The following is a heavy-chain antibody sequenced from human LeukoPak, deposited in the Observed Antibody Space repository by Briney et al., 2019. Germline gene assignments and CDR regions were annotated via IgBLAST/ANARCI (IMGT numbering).Heavy chain of an antibody. Sequence: GGSLRLSCAASGFTVSSNFMTWVRQAPGKGLEWVSIIYTNGNAYYADSVKGRFTNFRDKSKNTLELQMNSLRAEDTAVYYCARGALGITGKTPDSWGQGTLVTVSS. CDR1: GFTVSSNF. J-gene: IGHJ4*02. V-gene: IGHV3-53*01. CDR3: ARGALGITGKTPDS. CDR2: IYTNGNA. D-gene: IGHD1-20*01.